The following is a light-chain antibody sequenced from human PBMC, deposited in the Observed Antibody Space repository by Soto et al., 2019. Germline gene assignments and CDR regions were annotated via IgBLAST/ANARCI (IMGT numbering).Light chain of an antibody. CDR1: SSNIGSNT. J-gene: IGLJ1*01. CDR2: NSD. V-gene: IGLV1-44*01. CDR3: AACDDSLNGYV. Sequence: QSVLTQPPSSSGTPGQRVTISCSGSSSNIGSNTVNWYQHLPETAPKLLIYNSDLRPSGVPDRFSGSKSGTSASLAISGLQSEDEADYYCAACDDSLNGYVFGTGTKVTVL.